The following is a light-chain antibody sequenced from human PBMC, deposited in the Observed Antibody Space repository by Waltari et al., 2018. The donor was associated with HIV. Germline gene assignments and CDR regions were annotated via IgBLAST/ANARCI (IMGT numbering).Light chain of an antibody. V-gene: IGLV2-14*03. CDR2: AVS. Sequence: QSALTPPASVSGTPGQSLTIPSTGTSRDVGGYHYVPWYQQHPGKAPNLMIYAVSNRPSGVSNRFSGSKSGNTASLTISGLQAEDEADYYCSSYTSSRSYVFGTGTRVTV. CDR1: SRDVGGYHY. CDR3: SSYTSSRSYV. J-gene: IGLJ1*01.